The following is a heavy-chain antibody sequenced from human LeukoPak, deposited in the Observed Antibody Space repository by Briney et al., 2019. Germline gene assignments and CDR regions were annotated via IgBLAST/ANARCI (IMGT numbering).Heavy chain of an antibody. Sequence: PSETLSLTCTVSGGSISSYYWSWIRQPPGKGLEWIGYIYYSGSTNYNPSLRSRVTISVDTSKNQFSLKLSSVTAADTAVYYCARFGYQGTWDAFDIWGQGTMVTVSS. CDR1: GGSISSYY. J-gene: IGHJ3*02. V-gene: IGHV4-59*01. CDR3: ARFGYQGTWDAFDI. CDR2: IYYSGST. D-gene: IGHD3-22*01.